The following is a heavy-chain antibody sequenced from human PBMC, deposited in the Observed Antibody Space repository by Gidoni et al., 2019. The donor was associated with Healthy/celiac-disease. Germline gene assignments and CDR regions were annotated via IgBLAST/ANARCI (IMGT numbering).Heavy chain of an antibody. CDR2: IYYSGST. V-gene: IGHV4-30-4*01. D-gene: IGHD3-10*01. J-gene: IGHJ3*02. Sequence: QVQLQASGPALGKPSQTLSLTCTVPGGSISTGDYYWRWIRQPPGKGLEWIGYIYYSGSTYYNPSLKSRVTISVDTSKNQFSLKLSSVTAADTAVDYCAREVFITMVRGVRADHYAFDIWGQGTMVTVSS. CDR3: AREVFITMVRGVRADHYAFDI. CDR1: GGSISTGDYY.